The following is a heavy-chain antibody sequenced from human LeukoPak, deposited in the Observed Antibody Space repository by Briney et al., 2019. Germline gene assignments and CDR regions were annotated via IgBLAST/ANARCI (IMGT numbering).Heavy chain of an antibody. CDR2: IYHSGST. J-gene: IGHJ4*02. Sequence: PSETLSLTCTVPGGSISSGGYYWSWIRQPPGKGLEWIGYIYHSGSTYYNPSLKSRVTISVDRSKNQFSLKLSSVTAADTAVYSCARVVPGGYSMDHWGQGTLVTVSS. CDR1: GGSISSGGYY. D-gene: IGHD5-18*01. CDR3: ARVVPGGYSMDH. V-gene: IGHV4-30-2*01.